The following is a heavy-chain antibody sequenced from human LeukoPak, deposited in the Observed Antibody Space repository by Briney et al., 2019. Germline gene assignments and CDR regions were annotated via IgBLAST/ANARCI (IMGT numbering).Heavy chain of an antibody. CDR1: GFTFRSYA. CDR2: ISYDGSNK. D-gene: IGHD6-13*01. CDR3: ARSPATSYSNYWYQTDF. J-gene: IGHJ4*02. V-gene: IGHV3-30*04. Sequence: GGSLRLSCAASGFTFRSYAMHWVRQAPGKGLEGVAVISYDGSNKYYADSVKGRFTISRDNSKNTLSLQMNSQRDEDTAAYYCARSPATSYSNYWYQTDFWGQGTLVSVSS.